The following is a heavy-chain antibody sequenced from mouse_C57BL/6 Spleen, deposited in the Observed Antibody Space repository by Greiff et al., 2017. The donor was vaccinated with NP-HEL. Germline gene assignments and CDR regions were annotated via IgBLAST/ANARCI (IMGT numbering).Heavy chain of an antibody. CDR3: ARGDYEAWFAY. CDR2: INPNNGGT. Sequence: EVQLQQSGPELVKPGASVKISCKASGYTFTDYYMNWVKQSHGKSLEWIGDINPNNGGTSYNQKFKGKATLTVDKSSSTAYMELRSLTSEDSAVYYCARGDYEAWFAYWGQGTLVTVSA. D-gene: IGHD2-4*01. CDR1: GYTFTDYY. V-gene: IGHV1-26*01. J-gene: IGHJ3*01.